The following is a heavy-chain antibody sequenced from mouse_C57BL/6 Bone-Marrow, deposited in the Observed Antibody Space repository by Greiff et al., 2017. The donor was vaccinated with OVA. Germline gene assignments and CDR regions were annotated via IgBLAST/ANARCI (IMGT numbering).Heavy chain of an antibody. J-gene: IGHJ2*01. Sequence: QVQLQQSGPGLVAPSQSLSITCTVSGFSLTSYGVHWVRQPPGKGLEWLVVIWSDGSTTYNSALKSRLSISKDNSKSQVFLKMNSLQTDDTAMYYCARSSLYYSNYDFDYWGQGTTLTVSS. D-gene: IGHD2-5*01. V-gene: IGHV2-6*03. CDR1: GFSLTSYG. CDR2: IWSDGST. CDR3: ARSSLYYSNYDFDY.